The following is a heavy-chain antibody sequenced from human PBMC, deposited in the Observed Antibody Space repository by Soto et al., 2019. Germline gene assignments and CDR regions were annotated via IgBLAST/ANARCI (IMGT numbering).Heavy chain of an antibody. CDR3: ARAADYGGSHYYYYGMDV. Sequence: ASVKVSCKASGGTFSSYAISWVRQAPGQGLEWMGGIIPILGIANYAQKFQGRVTITADKSTSTAYVELSSLRSEVSAVYDCARAADYGGSHYYYYGMDVWGQGTTVTVSS. J-gene: IGHJ6*02. CDR1: GGTFSSYA. CDR2: IIPILGIA. V-gene: IGHV1-69*10. D-gene: IGHD4-17*01.